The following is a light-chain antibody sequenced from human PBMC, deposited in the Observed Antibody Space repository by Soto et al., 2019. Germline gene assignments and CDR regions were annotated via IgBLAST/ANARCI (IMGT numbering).Light chain of an antibody. V-gene: IGKV1-5*01. CDR3: QQYNSYSGT. CDR1: QSISSW. Sequence: DIHIDPSPCTLSSSLVDRVTITCRASQSISSWLAWYQQKPGKAPKLLIYDASSLESGVPSRFSGSGSGTEFTLTISSLQPDDFATYYCQQYNSYSGTFGQGTKVDIK. J-gene: IGKJ1*01. CDR2: DAS.